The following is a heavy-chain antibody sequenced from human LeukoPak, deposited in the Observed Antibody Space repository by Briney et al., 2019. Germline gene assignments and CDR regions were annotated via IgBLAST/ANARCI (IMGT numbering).Heavy chain of an antibody. J-gene: IGHJ4*02. V-gene: IGHV1-8*01. CDR3: AVLVPGLPFDY. D-gene: IGHD6-13*01. Sequence: ASVQVSCKASGYTFTNYDINWVRQATGQRLEWMGWMNPNSCNTGYAQRFQGRLTMTRSTSISTAYMELSSLRTEHTAVYYCAVLVPGLPFDYWGEGSLVSVSS. CDR2: MNPNSCNT. CDR1: GYTFTNYD.